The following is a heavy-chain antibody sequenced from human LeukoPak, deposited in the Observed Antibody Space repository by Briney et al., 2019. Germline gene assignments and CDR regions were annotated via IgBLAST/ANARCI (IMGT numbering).Heavy chain of an antibody. D-gene: IGHD3-22*01. J-gene: IGHJ4*02. Sequence: GESLKISCKSSGYSFTTYWIGWVRQMPGKGLEWMGIIYPGDSDTRYSPSFQGQVTISADKSISTAYLQWSSLKASDTAMYYCARVGSSGQSPYYFDYWGQGTLVTVSS. CDR1: GYSFTTYW. CDR2: IYPGDSDT. CDR3: ARVGSSGQSPYYFDY. V-gene: IGHV5-51*01.